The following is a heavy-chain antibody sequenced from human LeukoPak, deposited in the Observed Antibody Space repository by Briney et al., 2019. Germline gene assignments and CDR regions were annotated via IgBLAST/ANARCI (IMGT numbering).Heavy chain of an antibody. D-gene: IGHD6-19*01. Sequence: GGSLRLSCAASGFTFSSYAMHWVRQAPGKGLEWVAVISYDGSNKYYADSVKGRFTISRDNSKNTLYLQMNSLRAEDTAVYYCARDSSGWYYFDYWGQGTLVTVSS. CDR3: ARDSSGWYYFDY. CDR2: ISYDGSNK. CDR1: GFTFSSYA. V-gene: IGHV3-30-3*01. J-gene: IGHJ4*02.